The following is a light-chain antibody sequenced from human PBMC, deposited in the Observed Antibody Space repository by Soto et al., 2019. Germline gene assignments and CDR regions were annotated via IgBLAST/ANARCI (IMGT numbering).Light chain of an antibody. V-gene: IGLV2-23*01. CDR1: SSDVGSYNL. CDR2: EGS. Sequence: QSALTQPASVSGSPGQPITTSCTGTSSDVGSYNLVSWYQQHPGKAPKLMIYEGSKRPSGVSNRFSGSKSGNTASLTISGLQAEDEADYYCCSYAGSSTLVFGGGTKLTVL. CDR3: CSYAGSSTLV. J-gene: IGLJ3*02.